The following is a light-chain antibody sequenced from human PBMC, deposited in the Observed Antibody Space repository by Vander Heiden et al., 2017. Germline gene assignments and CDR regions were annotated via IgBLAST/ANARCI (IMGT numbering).Light chain of an antibody. CDR2: DAS. CDR1: QGISSA. J-gene: IGKJ5*01. CDR3: QHFNSYPWIT. Sequence: AIQLTQSPSSLSASVGDRVTITCRASQGISSALAWYQQKPGKAPKLLIYDASSLESGVPSRFSGSGSGTDFTLTISSLQPEDFATYYCQHFNSYPWITFGQGTRLEIK. V-gene: IGKV1-13*02.